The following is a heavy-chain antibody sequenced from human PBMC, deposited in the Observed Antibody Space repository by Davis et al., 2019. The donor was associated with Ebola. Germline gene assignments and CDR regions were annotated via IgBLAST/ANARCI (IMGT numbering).Heavy chain of an antibody. CDR2: IYYSGST. V-gene: IGHV4-59*01. Sequence: PSETLSLTCTVSDGSISTYYWSWIRQPPGKGLEWIGYIYYSGSTKYNPSLKSRVTISVDTARNQFSLKLTSVTAADTAIYYCARGRRYQLLRGSSYYYHYYMDVWGKGTTVTVSS. CDR1: DGSISTYY. J-gene: IGHJ6*03. CDR3: ARGRRYQLLRGSSYYYHYYMDV. D-gene: IGHD2-2*01.